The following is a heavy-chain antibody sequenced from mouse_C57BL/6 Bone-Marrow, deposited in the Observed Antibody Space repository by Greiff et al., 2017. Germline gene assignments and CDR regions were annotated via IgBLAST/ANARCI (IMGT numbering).Heavy chain of an antibody. CDR3: TSMVTTGFEAMDY. Sequence: VQLQQSGAELVRPGASVKLSCTASGFNIKDDYMHWVKQRPEQGLEWIGWIDPENGDTEYASKFQGKATITADTSSNTAYLQLSSLTSEDTAVYYCTSMVTTGFEAMDYWGQGTSVTVSS. CDR1: GFNIKDDY. D-gene: IGHD2-2*01. CDR2: IDPENGDT. V-gene: IGHV14-4*01. J-gene: IGHJ4*01.